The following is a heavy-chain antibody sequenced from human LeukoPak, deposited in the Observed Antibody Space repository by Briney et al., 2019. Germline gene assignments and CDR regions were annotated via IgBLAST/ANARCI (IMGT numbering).Heavy chain of an antibody. CDR2: INHSGST. J-gene: IGHJ3*02. V-gene: IGHV4-34*01. CDR1: GGSFSGYY. D-gene: IGHD1-26*01. Sequence: SETLSLTCAVYGGSFSGYYWSWIRQPPGKGLEWIGEINHSGSTNYNPSLKSRVTISVDTSKNQFSLKLSSVTAADTAVYYCARWEDAFDIWGQGTMVTDSS. CDR3: ARWEDAFDI.